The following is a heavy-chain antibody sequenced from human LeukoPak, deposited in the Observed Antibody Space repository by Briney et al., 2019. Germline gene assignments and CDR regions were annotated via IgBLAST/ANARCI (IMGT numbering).Heavy chain of an antibody. CDR2: INPNSGGT. CDR1: GYTFTGYY. V-gene: IGHV1-2*02. CDR3: ARDRGNHDYSNYDAWFDP. Sequence: VASVKVSCKASGYTFTGYYMHWVRQAPGQGLEWMGWINPNSGGTNYAQKFQGRVTMTRDTSISTAYMELSRLRSDDTAVYYCARDRGNHDYSNYDAWFDPWGQGTLVTVSS. D-gene: IGHD4-11*01. J-gene: IGHJ5*02.